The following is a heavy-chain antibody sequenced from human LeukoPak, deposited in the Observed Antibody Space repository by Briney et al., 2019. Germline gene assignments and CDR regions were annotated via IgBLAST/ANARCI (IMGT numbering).Heavy chain of an antibody. J-gene: IGHJ4*02. CDR1: GGSFSGYY. Sequence: SETLSLTCAVYGGSFSGYYWSWIRQPPGKGLEWIGEINHSGSTNYNPFLKSRVTISVDTSKNQFSLKLSSVTAADTAVYYCARGDAGRYSGYGLDYWGQGTLVIVSS. CDR3: ARGDAGRYSGYGLDY. CDR2: INHSGST. V-gene: IGHV4-34*01. D-gene: IGHD5-12*01.